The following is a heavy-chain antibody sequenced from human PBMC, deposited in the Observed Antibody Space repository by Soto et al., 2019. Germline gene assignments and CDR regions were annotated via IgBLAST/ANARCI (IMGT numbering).Heavy chain of an antibody. CDR3: AKVKLRYFDWLSGAFDI. J-gene: IGHJ3*02. CDR1: GFTFSSYG. V-gene: IGHV3-30*18. D-gene: IGHD3-9*01. Sequence: LRLSCAASGFTFSSYGMHWVRQAPGKGLEWVAVISYDGSNKYYADSVKGRFTISRDNSKNTLYLQMNSLRAEDTAVYYCAKVKLRYFDWLSGAFDIWGQGTMVTVSS. CDR2: ISYDGSNK.